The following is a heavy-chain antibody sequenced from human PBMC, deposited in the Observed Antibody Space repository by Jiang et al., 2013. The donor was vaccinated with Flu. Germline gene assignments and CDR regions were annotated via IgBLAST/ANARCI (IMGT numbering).Heavy chain of an antibody. CDR3: ARDKGGYDF. J-gene: IGHJ4*02. CDR2: ISGYDGHT. V-gene: IGHV1-18*01. Sequence: SVKVSCKTFGYTFINYGISWVRQAPGQGLEWMGWISGYDGHTNYGQNFQGRVTLSTDTSTSTAYMDLRSLRSDDTAIYYCARDKGGYDFWGQGTLVTVSS. CDR1: GYTFINYG. D-gene: IGHD3-16*01.